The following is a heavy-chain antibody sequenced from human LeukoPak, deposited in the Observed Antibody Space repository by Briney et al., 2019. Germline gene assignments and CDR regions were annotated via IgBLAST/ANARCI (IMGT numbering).Heavy chain of an antibody. CDR1: GFTFSSYA. V-gene: IGHV3-23*01. Sequence: GGSLRLSCAASGFTFSSYAMSWVRQAPGKGLEWVSAISGSGSTTYYADSVKGRFTISRDNAKNLLYLQMNSLRAEDTAVYYCAELGITMIGGVWGKGTTVTISS. J-gene: IGHJ6*04. CDR2: ISGSGSTT. CDR3: AELGITMIGGV. D-gene: IGHD3-10*02.